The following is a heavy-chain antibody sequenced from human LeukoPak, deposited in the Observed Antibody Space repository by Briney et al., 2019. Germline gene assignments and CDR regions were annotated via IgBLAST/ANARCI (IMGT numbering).Heavy chain of an antibody. Sequence: SETLSLTCTVSGCSISSPPYDWGWIRQPPGKGLEYIGSISSSGNTYYNASLQSRVTISVDASKNQFSLKLGSVTAADTAVYFCARHLSQGDGNKRGFDNWGQGTLVTVSS. V-gene: IGHV4-39*01. J-gene: IGHJ4*02. CDR1: GCSISSPPYD. D-gene: IGHD5-24*01. CDR2: ISSSGNT. CDR3: ARHLSQGDGNKRGFDN.